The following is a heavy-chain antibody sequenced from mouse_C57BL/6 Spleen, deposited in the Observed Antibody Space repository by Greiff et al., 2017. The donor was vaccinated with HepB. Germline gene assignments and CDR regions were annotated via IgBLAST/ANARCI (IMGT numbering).Heavy chain of an antibody. V-gene: IGHV5-4*01. CDR1: GFTFSSYA. D-gene: IGHD2-1*01. J-gene: IGHJ2*01. CDR2: ISDGGSYT. Sequence: EVHLVESGGGLVKPGGSLKLSCAASGFTFSSYAMSWVRQTPEKRLEWVATISDGGSYTYYPDNVKGRFTISRDNAKNNLYLQMSHLKSEDTAMYYCARDPIYYGNYVWVFDYWGQGTTLTVSS. CDR3: ARDPIYYGNYVWVFDY.